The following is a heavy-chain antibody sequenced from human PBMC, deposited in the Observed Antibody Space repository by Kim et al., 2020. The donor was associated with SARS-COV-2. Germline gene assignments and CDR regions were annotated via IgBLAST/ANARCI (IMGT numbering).Heavy chain of an antibody. D-gene: IGHD1-26*01. CDR1: GYTFTGYY. CDR2: INPNSGGT. Sequence: ASVKVSCKASGYTFTGYYMHWVRQAPGQGLEWMGWINPNSGGTNYAQKFQGRVTMTRDTSISTAYMELSRLRSDDTAVYYCARVASGSYYFPWFDPWGQGTLVTVSS. V-gene: IGHV1-2*02. J-gene: IGHJ5*02. CDR3: ARVASGSYYFPWFDP.